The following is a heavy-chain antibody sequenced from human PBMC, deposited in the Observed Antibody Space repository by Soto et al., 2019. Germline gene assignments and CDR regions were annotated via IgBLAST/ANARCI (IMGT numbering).Heavy chain of an antibody. V-gene: IGHV1-46*01. CDR3: ARDVAYCGGDCYSRGFFDY. CDR2: INPSGGST. Sequence: ASVKVSCKASGYTFTSYYMHWVRQAPGQGLEWMGIINPSGGSTSYAQKFQGRVTMTRDTSTSTVYMELSRLRSEDTAVYYCARDVAYCGGDCYSRGFFDYWGQGTLVTVSS. D-gene: IGHD2-21*02. J-gene: IGHJ4*02. CDR1: GYTFTSYY.